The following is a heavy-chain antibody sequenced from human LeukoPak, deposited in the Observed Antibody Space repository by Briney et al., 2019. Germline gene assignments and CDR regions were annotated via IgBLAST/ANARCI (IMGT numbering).Heavy chain of an antibody. D-gene: IGHD3-10*01. Sequence: GASVKVSCKASSYTFTNYAFTWVRQAPGQGLEWMGWISAYNGNTNYAQKLQGRVTMTTDTSTSTAYMELRSLRSDDTAVYYCARSQDWFGELLGVYYYYMDVWGKGTTVTISS. CDR3: ARSQDWFGELLGVYYYYMDV. CDR1: SYTFTNYA. CDR2: ISAYNGNT. V-gene: IGHV1-18*01. J-gene: IGHJ6*03.